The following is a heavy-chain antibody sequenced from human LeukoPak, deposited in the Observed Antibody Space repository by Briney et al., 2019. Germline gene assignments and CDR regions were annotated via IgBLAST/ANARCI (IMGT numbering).Heavy chain of an antibody. CDR2: ISGSGGST. D-gene: IGHD1-1*01. Sequence: GGSQRLSCAASGFTFSSYAMSWVRQAPGKGLEWVSAISGSGGSTYYADSAKGRFTISRDNSKNTLYLQMNSLRAEDTAVYYSAKDGFPVQLERPFDYWGQGTLVTVSS. CDR3: AKDGFPVQLERPFDY. CDR1: GFTFSSYA. V-gene: IGHV3-23*01. J-gene: IGHJ4*02.